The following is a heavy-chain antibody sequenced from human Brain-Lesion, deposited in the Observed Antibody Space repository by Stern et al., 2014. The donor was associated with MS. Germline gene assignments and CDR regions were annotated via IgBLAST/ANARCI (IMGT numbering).Heavy chain of an antibody. CDR1: GFTFSNVW. CDR3: TTIGYSASRSGFLDF. J-gene: IGHJ4*02. D-gene: IGHD5-18*01. V-gene: IGHV3-15*05. Sequence: EVQLVESGGGLVKPGGSLRLSCAGSGFTFSNVWMNWVRQAPGKGLEWVARVKSRGDGGTSDYGAPVKGRFTISRDDSKNTLYLQIDNLRAEDTAVYYCTTIGYSASRSGFLDFWGQGTLVTVSS. CDR2: VKSRGDGGTS.